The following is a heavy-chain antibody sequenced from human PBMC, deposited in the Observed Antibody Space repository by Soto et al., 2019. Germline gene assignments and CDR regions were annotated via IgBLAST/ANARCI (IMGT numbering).Heavy chain of an antibody. Sequence: PGVPLSDSCATSGAKIRSYALSWFRPAPGKGLEWVSGISGSGGGTDYADSVKGRFTISRDNSKNTPYLQINSRRAEDTAIYYCAFVATDTGRTQIYSW. J-gene: IGHJ5*01. D-gene: IGHD2-15*01. CDR1: GAKIRSYA. CDR3: AFVATDTGRTQIYS. V-gene: IGHV3-23*01. CDR2: ISGSGGGT.